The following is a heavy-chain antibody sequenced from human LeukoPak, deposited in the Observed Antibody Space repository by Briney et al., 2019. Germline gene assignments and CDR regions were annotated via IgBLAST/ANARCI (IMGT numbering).Heavy chain of an antibody. CDR3: ASSPKLLWFGEN. V-gene: IGHV3-30*02. D-gene: IGHD3-10*01. J-gene: IGHJ4*02. Sequence: GGSLRLSCAASGFTFSSYGMHWVRQAPGKGLEWVAFIRYDGSNKYYADSVKGRFTISRDNSKNTLYLQMNSLRAEDTAVYYCASSPKLLWFGENWGQGTLVTVSS. CDR1: GFTFSSYG. CDR2: IRYDGSNK.